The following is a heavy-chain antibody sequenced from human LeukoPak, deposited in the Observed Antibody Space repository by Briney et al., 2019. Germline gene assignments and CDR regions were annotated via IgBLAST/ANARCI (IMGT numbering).Heavy chain of an antibody. CDR1: GFTFSSYA. V-gene: IGHV3-64*01. J-gene: IGHJ6*03. Sequence: GGSLRLSCAASGFTFSSYAMHWVRQAPEKGLEYVSAISSNGGSTYYANSVRGRFTISRDNSKNTLYLQMGSLRAEDMAVYYCARRGYSGYDSYYMDVWGKGTTGTVSS. D-gene: IGHD5-12*01. CDR3: ARRGYSGYDSYYMDV. CDR2: ISSNGGST.